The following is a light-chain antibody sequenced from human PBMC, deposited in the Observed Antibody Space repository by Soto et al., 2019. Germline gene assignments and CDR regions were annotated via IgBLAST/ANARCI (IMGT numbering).Light chain of an antibody. J-gene: IGLJ2*01. CDR3: CSYACSSTNVV. CDR2: EGS. Sequence: QSVLTQPASVSGSPGQSITISCTGTSSDVGSYNLVSWYQQHPGKAPKLMIYEGSKRPSGVANRFSGSKSGNTASLTISGLQAEDEADDYCCSYACSSTNVVFGGGTKVTVL. CDR1: SSDVGSYNL. V-gene: IGLV2-23*01.